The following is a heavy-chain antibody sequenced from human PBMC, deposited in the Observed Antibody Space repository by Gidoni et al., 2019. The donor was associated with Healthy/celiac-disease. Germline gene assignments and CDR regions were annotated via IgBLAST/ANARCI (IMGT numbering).Heavy chain of an antibody. CDR2: VDPEDGET. Sequence: EVQLVQSGAEGKTPWATVKVSCKVSGYTFTPSNIHWVHTAPGKGLEWMGLVDPEDGETIYAEKFQGRVTITADTSTDTAYMELSSLRSEDTAVYYCATGVGVVVVAAKGYYYMDVWGKGTTVTVSS. V-gene: IGHV1-69-2*01. CDR3: ATGVGVVVVAAKGYYYMDV. CDR1: GYTFTPSN. J-gene: IGHJ6*03. D-gene: IGHD2-15*01.